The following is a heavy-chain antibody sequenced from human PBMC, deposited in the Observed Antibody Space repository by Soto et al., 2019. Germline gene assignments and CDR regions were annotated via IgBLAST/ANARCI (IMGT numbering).Heavy chain of an antibody. CDR2: ISWDGGST. J-gene: IGHJ6*02. CDR1: GLTFDDYT. CDR3: AKEGSCYYGMDV. Sequence: HPGGSLRLSCAASGLTFDDYTMHWVRQAPGKGLEWVSLISWDGGSTNYADSVKGRFTISRDNSKNSLYLQMNSLKTEDTALSYCAKEGSCYYGMDVWGQGTTVTVSS. V-gene: IGHV3-43*01.